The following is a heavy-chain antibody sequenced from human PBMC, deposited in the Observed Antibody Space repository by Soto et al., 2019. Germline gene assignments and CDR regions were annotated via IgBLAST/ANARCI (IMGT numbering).Heavy chain of an antibody. V-gene: IGHV3-30*18. Sequence: QVQLVESGGGVVQPGRSLRLSCAASGFTFSSYGMHWVRQAPGKGLEWVAVISYDGSNKYYADSVKGRFTISRDNSKNTLYLQMNSLRAEDTGGYYWAKDAVMITFGGVMGDYWGQGTLVTVSS. CDR1: GFTFSSYG. D-gene: IGHD3-16*01. J-gene: IGHJ4*02. CDR2: ISYDGSNK. CDR3: AKDAVMITFGGVMGDY.